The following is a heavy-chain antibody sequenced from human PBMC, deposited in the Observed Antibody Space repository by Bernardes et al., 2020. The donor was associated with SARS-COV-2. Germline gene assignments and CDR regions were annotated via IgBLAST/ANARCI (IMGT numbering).Heavy chain of an antibody. V-gene: IGHV7-4-1*02. J-gene: IGHJ6*02. CDR1: GYTFTSYA. D-gene: IGHD6-13*01. CDR2: INTNTGNP. Sequence: ASVKVSCKASGYTFTSYAMNWVRQAPGQGLEWMGWINTNTGNPTYAQGFTGRFVFSLDTSVSTAYLQISSLKAEDTAVYYCARIIAAAAPVYYYYGMDVWGQGTTVTVSS. CDR3: ARIIAAAAPVYYYYGMDV.